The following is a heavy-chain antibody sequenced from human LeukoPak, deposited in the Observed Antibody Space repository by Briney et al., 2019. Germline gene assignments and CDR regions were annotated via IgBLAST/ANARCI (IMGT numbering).Heavy chain of an antibody. Sequence: PSETLSLTCTVSGGSISSSSYYWGWIRQPPGKGLEWIGSIYYSGSTYYNPSLKSRVTISVDTSKNQFSLKLSSVTAADTAVHYCARVHLRDDSSGYYLDYWGQGTLVTVSS. CDR2: IYYSGST. D-gene: IGHD3-22*01. CDR3: ARVHLRDDSSGYYLDY. CDR1: GGSISSSSYY. V-gene: IGHV4-39*07. J-gene: IGHJ4*02.